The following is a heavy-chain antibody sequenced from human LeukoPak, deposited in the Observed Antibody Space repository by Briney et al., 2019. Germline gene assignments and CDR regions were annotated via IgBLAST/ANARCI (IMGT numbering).Heavy chain of an antibody. Sequence: GGSLRLSCAASGFTFSSYSMNWVRQAPGKGLEWVSSISSSSSYIYYTDSVKGRFTISRDNAKNSLYLQMNSLRAEDTAVYYCARVGLRPYFDYWGQGTLVTVSS. CDR1: GFTFSSYS. D-gene: IGHD4-17*01. V-gene: IGHV3-21*01. J-gene: IGHJ4*02. CDR2: ISSSSSYI. CDR3: ARVGLRPYFDY.